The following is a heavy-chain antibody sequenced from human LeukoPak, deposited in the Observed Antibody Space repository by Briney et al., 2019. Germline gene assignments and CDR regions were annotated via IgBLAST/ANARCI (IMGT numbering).Heavy chain of an antibody. CDR3: ARGPTNGQAFDY. CDR2: INSDGSST. CDR1: GFTFSSYW. Sequence: TGGSLRLSCAASGFTFSSYWMHSVRQAPGKGLVWVSRINSDGSSTSYADSVKGRFTISRDNAKNSVYLQMDSLRAEDTAVYYCARGPTNGQAFDYWGQGTLVSVSS. V-gene: IGHV3-74*01. D-gene: IGHD2-8*01. J-gene: IGHJ4*02.